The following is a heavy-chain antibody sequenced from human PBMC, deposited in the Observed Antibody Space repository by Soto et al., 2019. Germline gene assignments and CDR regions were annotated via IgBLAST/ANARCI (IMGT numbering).Heavy chain of an antibody. CDR3: ARVREYDILTGYSEVYMDV. D-gene: IGHD3-9*01. CDR2: IYYSGST. J-gene: IGHJ6*03. Sequence: SETLSLTCTVSGGSISSGGYYWSWIRQHPGKGLEWLGYIYYSGSTYYNPSLKSRVTISVDTSKNQFSLKLNSVTAADTAVYYCARVREYDILTGYSEVYMDVWGKGTTVTVSS. CDR1: GGSISSGGYY. V-gene: IGHV4-31*03.